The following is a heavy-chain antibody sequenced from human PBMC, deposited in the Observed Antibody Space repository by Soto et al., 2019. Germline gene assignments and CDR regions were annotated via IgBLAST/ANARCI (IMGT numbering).Heavy chain of an antibody. CDR3: AKGRGARQWNPNDFDY. CDR1: GFTFSSYA. D-gene: IGHD1-26*01. V-gene: IGHV3-23*01. Sequence: EVQLLESAGGLVQPGGSLRLSCAASGFTFSSYAMSWVRQAPGKGLEWVSAISGSGGSTYYADSVKGRFTISRDNSKNTLYLQMNSLRAEDTAVYYCAKGRGARQWNPNDFDYWGQGTLVTVSS. CDR2: ISGSGGST. J-gene: IGHJ4*02.